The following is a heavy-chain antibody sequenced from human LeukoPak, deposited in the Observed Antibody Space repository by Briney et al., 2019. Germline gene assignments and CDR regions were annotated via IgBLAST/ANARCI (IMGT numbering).Heavy chain of an antibody. CDR2: IYTSGST. V-gene: IGHV4-4*07. J-gene: IGHJ3*02. Sequence: SETLSLTCTVSRGSISSYYWSWIRQPAGKGLEWIGRIYTSGSTNYSPSLKSRVTMSVDTFKNQFSLKLSSVTAADTAVYYCARAPPYYDILTGYLGSINAFDIWGRGTMVTVSS. CDR1: RGSISSYY. CDR3: ARAPPYYDILTGYLGSINAFDI. D-gene: IGHD3-9*01.